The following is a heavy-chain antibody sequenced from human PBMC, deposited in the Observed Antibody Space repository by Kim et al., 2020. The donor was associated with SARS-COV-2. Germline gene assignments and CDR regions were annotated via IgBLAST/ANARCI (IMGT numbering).Heavy chain of an antibody. CDR1: GGSISSNNYY. J-gene: IGHJ6*01. V-gene: IGHV4-39*02. CDR2: IYYSGST. D-gene: IGHD1-7*01. CDR3: ARNRSSGTTCAYYRMD. Sequence: SETLSLTCTVSGGSISSNNYYRGWIRQPPGKGLAWIGSIYYSGSTYYSPSLESRGTISVDTSRDAFSLKMNSLTAPDTAVYYCARNRSSGTTCAYYRMD.